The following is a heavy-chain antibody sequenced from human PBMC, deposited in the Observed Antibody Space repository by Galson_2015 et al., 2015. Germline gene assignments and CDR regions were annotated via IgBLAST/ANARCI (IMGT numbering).Heavy chain of an antibody. CDR3: ATRAPLSPETTSGRFFDS. V-gene: IGHV3-23*01. D-gene: IGHD4-17*01. Sequence: SLRLPCAASGFTFSNYAMSWVRQAPGKGLEWVSGISGGGGTTYYPDSVKGRFTISRDNSKSTLYMQMNSLRADDTAIYYCATRAPLSPETTSGRFFDSWGQGTPVTVSS. J-gene: IGHJ4*02. CDR2: ISGGGGTT. CDR1: GFTFSNYA.